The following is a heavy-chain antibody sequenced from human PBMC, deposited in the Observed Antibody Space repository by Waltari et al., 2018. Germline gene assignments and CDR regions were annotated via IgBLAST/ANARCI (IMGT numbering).Heavy chain of an antibody. CDR1: GGSISSGGYY. Sequence: QVQLQESGPGLVKPSQTLSLTCTVSGGSISSGGYYWSWIRQHPGKGLEWIGYIDHSGSTYYNPSLKSRVTISVDRSNNQFSLKLSSVTAADTAVYYCARGEYDFWSGYYTGAFDIWGQGTMVTVSS. D-gene: IGHD3-3*01. CDR3: ARGEYDFWSGYYTGAFDI. CDR2: IDHSGST. J-gene: IGHJ3*02. V-gene: IGHV4-31*03.